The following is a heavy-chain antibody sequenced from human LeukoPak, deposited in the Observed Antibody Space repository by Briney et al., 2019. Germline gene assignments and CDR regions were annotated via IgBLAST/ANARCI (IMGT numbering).Heavy chain of an antibody. CDR3: ARGTYYMDV. D-gene: IGHD3/OR15-3a*01. V-gene: IGHV4-39*07. Sequence: PSETLSLTCSVSGGSISTKNYNWGWIRQPPGQGLEWIGNIDDSGTTHYFPSLKSRVTISRDTPNNQFSLKLSSVTAADTAVYYCARGTYYMDVWGKGTTVTVSS. CDR2: IDDSGTT. J-gene: IGHJ6*03. CDR1: GGSISTKNYN.